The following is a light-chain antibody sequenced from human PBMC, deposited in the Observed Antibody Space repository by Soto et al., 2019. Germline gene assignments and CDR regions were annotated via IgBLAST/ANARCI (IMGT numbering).Light chain of an antibody. J-gene: IGLJ2*01. CDR3: SSYTGNNIYVI. V-gene: IGLV2-8*01. CDR1: SSDIGGYNY. CDR2: EVN. Sequence: QSALTQPPSATGSPGQSVTISCNGTSSDIGGYNYVSWYQQHTGRAPRLIIYEVNKWPSGVPGRFSGSKSGDSASLTVSGLQAEDEADYYCSSYTGNNIYVIFGGGTKQTVL.